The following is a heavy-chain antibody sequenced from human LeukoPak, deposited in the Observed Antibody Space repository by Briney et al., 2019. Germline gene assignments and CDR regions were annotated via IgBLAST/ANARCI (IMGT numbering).Heavy chain of an antibody. Sequence: GGSLRLSCATSGFTFDDYAMHWVRQAPGKGLEWVSGISWNSGSIGFADSVKGRFTISRDNAKNSLYLQMNSPRPEDTALYYCARAEGHSSGWYDYWGQGTLVTVSS. CDR1: GFTFDDYA. D-gene: IGHD6-19*01. CDR2: ISWNSGSI. J-gene: IGHJ4*02. CDR3: ARAEGHSSGWYDY. V-gene: IGHV3-9*01.